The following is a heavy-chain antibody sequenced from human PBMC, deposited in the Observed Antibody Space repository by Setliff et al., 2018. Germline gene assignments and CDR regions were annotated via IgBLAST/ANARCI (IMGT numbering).Heavy chain of an antibody. Sequence: GGSLRLSCAASGFTFSSYWMYWVRQDPGKGLVWVSRVNADGSTTTYADSVKGRFTISRDDSKNTAYLQMNSLKTEDTAVYYCTFARDGYDVFDIWGQGTMVTVSS. CDR2: VNADGSTT. D-gene: IGHD5-18*01. CDR3: TFARDGYDVFDI. J-gene: IGHJ3*02. V-gene: IGHV3-74*01. CDR1: GFTFSSYW.